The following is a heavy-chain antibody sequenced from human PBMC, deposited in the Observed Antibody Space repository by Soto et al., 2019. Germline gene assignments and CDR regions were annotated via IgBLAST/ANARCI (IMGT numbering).Heavy chain of an antibody. CDR2: IIPIFGTA. V-gene: IGHV1-69*13. D-gene: IGHD3-9*01. CDR3: ARGRPVLRYFDWSRGYYYYGMDV. CDR1: GGTFSSYA. J-gene: IGHJ6*02. Sequence: SVKVSCKASGGTFSSYAISWVRQAPGQGLEWMGGIIPIFGTANYAQKFQGRVTITADESTSTAYMELSSLRSEETAVYYCARGRPVLRYFDWSRGYYYYGMDVWGQGTTVTVYS.